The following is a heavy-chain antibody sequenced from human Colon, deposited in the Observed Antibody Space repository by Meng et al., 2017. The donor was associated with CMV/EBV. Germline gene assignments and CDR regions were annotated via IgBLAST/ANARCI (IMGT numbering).Heavy chain of an antibody. CDR3: CQQLSSLFVDV. CDR1: GYSIRSGYY. D-gene: IGHD6-13*01. CDR2: LYYGANT. Sequence: SETLSLTCTVSGYSIRSGYYWGWIRQPPGKGLEWIGSLYYGANTYYNPSLMSRVTISLDTSKNQLSLKLSSVTAADTAVYYCCQQLSSLFVDVWGQGTTVTVSS. J-gene: IGHJ6*02. V-gene: IGHV4-38-2*02.